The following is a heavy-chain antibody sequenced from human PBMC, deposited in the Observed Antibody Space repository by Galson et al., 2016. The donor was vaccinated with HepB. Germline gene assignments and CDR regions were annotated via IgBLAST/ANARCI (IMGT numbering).Heavy chain of an antibody. D-gene: IGHD1-26*01. CDR1: GFPFTRSA. Sequence: SVKVSCKASGFPFTRSAVQWVRQAPGQRLEWIGWIVVGSGDTNYAQRFHERVTITRDMSTSTAYMGLSNLRSEDTAVYYCAADRAPVGYQFDLWGRGTLVTVSS. J-gene: IGHJ2*01. CDR3: AADRAPVGYQFDL. V-gene: IGHV1-58*01. CDR2: IVVGSGDT.